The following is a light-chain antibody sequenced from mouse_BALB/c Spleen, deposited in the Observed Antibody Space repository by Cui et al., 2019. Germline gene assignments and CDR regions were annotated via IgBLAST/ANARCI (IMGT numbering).Light chain of an antibody. CDR1: EEISTY. CDR3: QPYSKLPLT. V-gene: IGKV10-95*01. Sequence: DLHMTQTTSSLYASLGARVTIGCRASEEISTYLTWYQQKPDGPVKLLNYYTSGLHSGVPSRFSGSGSGADYSLTISNLEPEDMATYYCQPYSKLPLTFGGGTKLEIK. CDR2: YTS. J-gene: IGKJ1*01.